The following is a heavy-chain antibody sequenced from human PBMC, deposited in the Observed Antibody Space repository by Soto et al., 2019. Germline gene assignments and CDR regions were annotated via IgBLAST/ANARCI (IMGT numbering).Heavy chain of an antibody. CDR3: ARVTGYPNEFDY. J-gene: IGHJ4*02. CDR1: GFTFSNAW. CDR2: ISSSSSYI. V-gene: IGHV3-21*01. D-gene: IGHD3-9*01. Sequence: GGSLRLSCAASGFTFSNAWMNWVRQAPGKGLEWVSSISSSSSYIYYADSVKGRFTISRDNAKNSLYLQMNSLRAEDTAVYYCARVTGYPNEFDYWGQGTLVTVSS.